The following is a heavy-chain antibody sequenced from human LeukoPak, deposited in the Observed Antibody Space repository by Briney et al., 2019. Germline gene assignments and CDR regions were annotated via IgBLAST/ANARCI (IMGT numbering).Heavy chain of an antibody. CDR2: VNSDGSGT. CDR3: AKSGVRGVISYPHFDY. CDR1: GFTFSRYS. J-gene: IGHJ4*02. Sequence: GGSLRLSCAASGFTFSRYSMHWVRQAPGKGLVWVSHVNSDGSGTDYADSVKGRFTISRDNSKNTLYLQMNSLRAEDTAVYYCAKSGVRGVISYPHFDYWGQGTLVTVSS. V-gene: IGHV3-74*01. D-gene: IGHD3-10*01.